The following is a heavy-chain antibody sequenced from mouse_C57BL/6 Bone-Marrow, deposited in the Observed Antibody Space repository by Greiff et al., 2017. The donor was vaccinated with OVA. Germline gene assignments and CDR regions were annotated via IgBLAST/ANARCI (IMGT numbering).Heavy chain of an antibody. CDR1: GYSFTGYY. CDR3: AGGGTRPFAY. J-gene: IGHJ3*01. Sequence: EVQLQQSGPELVKPGASVKISCKASGYSFTGYYMNWVKQSPEKSLEWIGEINPSTGGTTYNQKFKAKATLTVDKSSSTAYMQLKSLTSEDSAVXYGAGGGTRPFAYWGEGTLVTVSA. CDR2: INPSTGGT. V-gene: IGHV1-42*01. D-gene: IGHD4-1*01.